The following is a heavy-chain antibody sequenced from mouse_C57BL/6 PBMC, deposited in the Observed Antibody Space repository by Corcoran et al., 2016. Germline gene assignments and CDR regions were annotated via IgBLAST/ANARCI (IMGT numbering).Heavy chain of an antibody. CDR1: GYTFTDYY. CDR2: IYPGSGNT. CDR3: ARYGGYAMDY. D-gene: IGHD1-1*02. V-gene: IGHV1-84*01. Sequence: QIQLQQSGPELVKPGASVKISCKASGYTFTDYYINWVKQRPGRGLEWIGWIYPGSGNTKYNEKFKGKATLTVDTSSSTAYMQLSSLTSEDSAVYFCARYGGYAMDYWGQGTSVTVSS. J-gene: IGHJ4*01.